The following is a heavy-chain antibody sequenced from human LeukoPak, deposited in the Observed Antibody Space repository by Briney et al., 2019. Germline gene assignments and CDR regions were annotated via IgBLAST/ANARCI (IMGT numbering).Heavy chain of an antibody. CDR2: ISSDGSEK. CDR1: GFTFSTYG. CDR3: GTTRTGSTDFDH. J-gene: IGHJ4*02. V-gene: IGHV3-30*03. D-gene: IGHD1-7*01. Sequence: GGSLRLSCAASGFTFSTYGMHWVRQAPGKGLEWVGVISSDGSEKFYADSVKGRFTLSRDNSKNTLYLQMNRLGGEDTGVYYCGTTRTGSTDFDHWGQGTLVTVSS.